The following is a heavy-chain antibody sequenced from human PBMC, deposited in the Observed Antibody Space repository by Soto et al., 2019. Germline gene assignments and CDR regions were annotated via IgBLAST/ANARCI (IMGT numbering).Heavy chain of an antibody. D-gene: IGHD6-6*01. CDR2: ISWNSGSI. V-gene: IGHV3-9*01. CDR1: GFTFDDYA. Sequence: GGSLRLSCAASGFTFDDYAMHWVRQAPGKGLEWVSGISWNSGSIGYADSVKGRFTISRDNAKNSLYLQMNSLRAEDTALYYCAKDKRPYSSSSECWFDPWGQGT. J-gene: IGHJ5*02. CDR3: AKDKRPYSSSSECWFDP.